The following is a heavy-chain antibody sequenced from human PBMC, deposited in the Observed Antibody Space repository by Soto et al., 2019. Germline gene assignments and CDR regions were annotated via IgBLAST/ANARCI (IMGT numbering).Heavy chain of an antibody. CDR1: GFTFSSYW. Sequence: GGSLRLSCAASGFTFSSYWMSWVRQAPGKGLEWVANKKQEGSEKYYVDSVKGRFTISRDNAKNSLYLQMNSLRAEDTFVYYCSRDVNVLRFLETDYFDYWGQGTLVTVSS. CDR3: SRDVNVLRFLETDYFDY. D-gene: IGHD3-3*01. V-gene: IGHV3-7*01. CDR2: KKQEGSEK. J-gene: IGHJ4*02.